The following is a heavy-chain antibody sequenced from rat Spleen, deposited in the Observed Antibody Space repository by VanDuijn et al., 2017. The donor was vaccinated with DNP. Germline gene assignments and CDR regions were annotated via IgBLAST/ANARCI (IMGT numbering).Heavy chain of an antibody. CDR3: ARDRYYGHSHWYFDF. CDR1: TVSLDTYR. Sequence: LTKSVPCLVQPYQPYSLTFPVSTVSLDTYRVGCVRQPPSKRQEWMAVIWPGGNKAYNSLLKSRLSISRDTSKSQLFLTMNSLQTEDTAPYYCARDRYYGHSHWYFDFWGPGTMVTVSS. V-gene: IGHV2-43*01. J-gene: IGHJ1*01. D-gene: IGHD1-6*01. CDR2: IWPGGNK.